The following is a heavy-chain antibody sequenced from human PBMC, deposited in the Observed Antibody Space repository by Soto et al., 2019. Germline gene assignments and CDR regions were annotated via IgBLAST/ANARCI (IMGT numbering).Heavy chain of an antibody. CDR1: GYTFTVYY. D-gene: IGHD2-8*01. J-gene: IGHJ4*02. CDR3: ARDTYANFDY. CDR2: VNPGNGTT. V-gene: IGHV1-2*02. Sequence: ASVKVSCKASGYTFTVYYMHWVRQAPGQGLEWMGWVNPGNGTTSSAQKFQGRVTMTRDTSISTAYMELSGLRSDDTAMYYCARDTYANFDYWGQGTLVTVS.